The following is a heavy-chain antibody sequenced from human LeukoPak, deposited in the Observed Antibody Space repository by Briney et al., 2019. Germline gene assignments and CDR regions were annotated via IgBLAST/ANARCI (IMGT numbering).Heavy chain of an antibody. D-gene: IGHD4-17*01. CDR2: INHSGST. V-gene: IGHV4-34*01. CDR1: GGSFSGYY. J-gene: IGHJ5*02. Sequence: SETLSLTCAVYGGSFSGYYWSWIRQPPGKGLEWIGEINHSGSTNYNPSLKSRVTISVDTSKNQFSLKLSSVTAADTAVYYCARDSGDYGDPNWFDPWGQGTLVAVSS. CDR3: ARDSGDYGDPNWFDP.